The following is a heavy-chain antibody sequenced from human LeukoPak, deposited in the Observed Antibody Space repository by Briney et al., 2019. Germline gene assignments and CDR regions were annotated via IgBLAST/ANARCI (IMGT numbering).Heavy chain of an antibody. V-gene: IGHV4-34*01. CDR1: GGSFSGYY. CDR3: ASSNYYYYMDV. CDR2: INHSGST. J-gene: IGHJ6*03. Sequence: PSETLSLTCAVYGGSFSGYYWSWIRQPPGKGLVWLGEINHSGSTNYNPSLKSRVTISVDTSKNQFSLKLSSVTAADTAVFYCASSNYYYYMDVWGKGTTVTVSS.